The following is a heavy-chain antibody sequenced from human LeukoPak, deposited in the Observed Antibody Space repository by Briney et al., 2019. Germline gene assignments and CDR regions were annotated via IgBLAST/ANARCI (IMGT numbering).Heavy chain of an antibody. D-gene: IGHD2-21*02. Sequence: ASVKVSCKVSGYTLTELSMHWVRQAPGKGLEWMGGFDPEDGETIYAQKFQGRVTMTEDTSTDTAYMELSSLRSGDTAVYYCATLGGPYCGGDCYSDYWGQGTLVTVSS. CDR2: FDPEDGET. V-gene: IGHV1-24*01. CDR3: ATLGGPYCGGDCYSDY. CDR1: GYTLTELS. J-gene: IGHJ4*02.